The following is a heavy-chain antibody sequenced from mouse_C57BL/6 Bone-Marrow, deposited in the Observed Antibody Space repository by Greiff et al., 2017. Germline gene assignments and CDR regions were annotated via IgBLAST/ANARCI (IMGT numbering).Heavy chain of an antibody. CDR2: INPNNGGT. J-gene: IGHJ4*01. CDR3: ARQELVARVDY. Sequence: EVQLQQSGPELVKPGASVKISCKASGYTFTDYYMNWVKQSHGKSLEWIGDINPNNGGTSYNQKFKGKATLTVDKSSSTAYMELRSLTSEDSAVYYCARQELVARVDYGDRGTSVTVTA. V-gene: IGHV1-26*01. D-gene: IGHD1-1*01. CDR1: GYTFTDYY.